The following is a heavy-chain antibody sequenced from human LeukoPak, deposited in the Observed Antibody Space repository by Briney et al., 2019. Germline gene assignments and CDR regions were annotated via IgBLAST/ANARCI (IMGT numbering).Heavy chain of an antibody. CDR3: ARDQPHGGHFDY. Sequence: ASVKVSCKASGYTFTSYYMHWVRQAPGRGLEWMGIINPSGGSTSYAQKFQGRVTMTRDTSTSTVYMELSSLRSEDTAVYYCARDQPHGGHFDYWGQGTLVTVSS. V-gene: IGHV1-46*01. J-gene: IGHJ4*02. CDR1: GYTFTSYY. D-gene: IGHD4-23*01. CDR2: INPSGGST.